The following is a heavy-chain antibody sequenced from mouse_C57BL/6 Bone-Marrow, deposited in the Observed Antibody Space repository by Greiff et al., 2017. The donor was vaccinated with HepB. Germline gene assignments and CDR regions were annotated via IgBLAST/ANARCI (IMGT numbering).Heavy chain of an antibody. V-gene: IGHV10-1*01. Sequence: EVKLVESGGGLVQPKGSLKLSCAASGFSFNTYAMNWVRQAPGKGLEWVARIRSKSNNYATYYADSVKDRFTISRDDSESMLYLQMNNLKTEDTAMYYCVRLPSTMVTTPYAGDYWGQGTSVTVSS. CDR1: GFSFNTYA. D-gene: IGHD2-2*01. J-gene: IGHJ4*01. CDR3: VRLPSTMVTTPYAGDY. CDR2: IRSKSNNYAT.